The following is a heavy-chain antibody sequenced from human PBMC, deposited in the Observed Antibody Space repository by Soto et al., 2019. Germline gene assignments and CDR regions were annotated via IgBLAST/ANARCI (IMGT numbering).Heavy chain of an antibody. J-gene: IGHJ4*02. CDR1: GFSLTDVW. CDR3: SHGYGQYFNS. Sequence: EVQLVESGGGLVKPGGSLRLSCAVSGFSLTDVWMNWVRQAPGKGLEWVGRIKSKTAGGTTDYAAPVKGRFTIFRDDSKNTLYLQMDSLITEDTAVYFCSHGYGQYFNSWGQGTLVTVSS. V-gene: IGHV3-15*07. D-gene: IGHD5-18*01. CDR2: IKSKTAGGTT.